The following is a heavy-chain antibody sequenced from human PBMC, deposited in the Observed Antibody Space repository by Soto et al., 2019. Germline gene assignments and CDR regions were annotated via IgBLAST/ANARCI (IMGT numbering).Heavy chain of an antibody. V-gene: IGHV4-59*01. CDR1: GCSISSYY. CDR2: IYYSGST. J-gene: IGHJ4*02. D-gene: IGHD3-10*01. CDR3: ARMVRGVIND. Sequence: QVQLQESGPGLVKPSETLSLTCTVSGCSISSYYWSWIRQPPGKGLEWIGYIYYSGSTNYNPSLKSRVTISVDTSKNQFSLKLSSVTAADTAVYYCARMVRGVINDWGQGTLVTVSS.